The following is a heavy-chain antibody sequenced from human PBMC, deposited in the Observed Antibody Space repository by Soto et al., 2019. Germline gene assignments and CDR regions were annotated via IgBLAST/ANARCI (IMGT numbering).Heavy chain of an antibody. D-gene: IGHD1-26*01. CDR1: GGSVSSGSYY. Sequence: SETLSLTCTVSGGSVSSGSYYWSWIRQPPGKGLEWIGYIYYSGSTNYNPSLKSRVTISVDTSKNQFSLKLSSVTAADTAVYYCARGSTFAPPLVGFDYWGQGTLVTVSS. CDR2: IYYSGST. J-gene: IGHJ4*02. CDR3: ARGSTFAPPLVGFDY. V-gene: IGHV4-61*01.